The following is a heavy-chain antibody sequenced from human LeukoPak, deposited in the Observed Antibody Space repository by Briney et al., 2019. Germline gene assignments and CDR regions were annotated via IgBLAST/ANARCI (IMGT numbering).Heavy chain of an antibody. V-gene: IGHV1-2*02. J-gene: IGHJ6*03. CDR2: INPNSGGT. CDR1: GYTFTGYY. Sequence: GASVKVSCKASGYTFTGYYMHWVRQAPGQGLEWMGWINPNSGGTNYAQKFQGRVTMTRDTSISTAYMELSRLRSEDTAVYYCAGGYSTANYYYYMDVWGKGTTVTISS. CDR3: AGGYSTANYYYYMDV. D-gene: IGHD6-13*01.